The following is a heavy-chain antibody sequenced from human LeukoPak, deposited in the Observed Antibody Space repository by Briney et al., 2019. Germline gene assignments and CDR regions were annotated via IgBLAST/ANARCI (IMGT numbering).Heavy chain of an antibody. J-gene: IGHJ4*02. CDR1: GFSFSSYG. CDR2: ISTDGSSK. Sequence: PGGSLRLSCAASGFSFSSYGMHWVRQAPGKGLEWVAVISTDGSSKYYADSVKGRFTISRDNSNNTLYLQMNSLRAEDTAVYYCARDDGIGGPFDYWGQGTLVTVSS. D-gene: IGHD4-23*01. CDR3: ARDDGIGGPFDY. V-gene: IGHV3-33*08.